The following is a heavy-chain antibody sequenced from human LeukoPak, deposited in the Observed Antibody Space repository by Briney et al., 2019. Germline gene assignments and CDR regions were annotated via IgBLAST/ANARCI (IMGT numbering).Heavy chain of an antibody. Sequence: RGSLRLSCAASGFTFSNAWMSWVRQAPGKGLEWVSYISSSSSTIYYADSVKGRFTISRGNAKNSLYLQMNSLRDEDTAVYYCARDENGYSYGYPDYWGQGTLVTVST. V-gene: IGHV3-48*02. CDR1: GFTFSNAW. D-gene: IGHD5-18*01. CDR2: ISSSSSTI. CDR3: ARDENGYSYGYPDY. J-gene: IGHJ4*02.